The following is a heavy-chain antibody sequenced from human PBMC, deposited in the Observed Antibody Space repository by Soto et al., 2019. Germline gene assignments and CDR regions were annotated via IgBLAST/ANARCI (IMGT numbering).Heavy chain of an antibody. J-gene: IGHJ6*02. CDR1: GFTVSSNY. CDR3: ARDPPETRHGMDV. CDR2: IYSGGST. Sequence: GGSLRLSCAAPGFTVSSNYMSWVRQAPGKGLEWVSVIYSGGSTYYADSVRGRFTISRDNSKNTLYLQMKSLRAEDTAVYYCARDPPETRHGMDVWGQGTTVTVSS. V-gene: IGHV3-53*01.